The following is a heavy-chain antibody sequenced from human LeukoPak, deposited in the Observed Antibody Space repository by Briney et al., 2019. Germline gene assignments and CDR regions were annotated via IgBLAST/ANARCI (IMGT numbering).Heavy chain of an antibody. D-gene: IGHD2-2*01. Sequence: GGSLRLSCAASGFTFSSYAMSWVRQAPGKGLEWVSAISGSGGSTYYADSVKGRFTISRDNSKNTLYLQMNSLRAEDTAVYYCAKSEVAGYCSSTSCYRERGAFDIWGQGTMVTVSS. CDR2: ISGSGGST. CDR3: AKSEVAGYCSSTSCYRERGAFDI. V-gene: IGHV3-23*01. CDR1: GFTFSSYA. J-gene: IGHJ3*02.